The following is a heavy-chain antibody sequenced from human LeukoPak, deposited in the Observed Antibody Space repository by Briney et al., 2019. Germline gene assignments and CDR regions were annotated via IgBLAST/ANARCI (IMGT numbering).Heavy chain of an antibody. Sequence: GESLKISCKGSGYTFTNYWIGWVRQMPGKGLEFMGIIYPGDSDTRYSPSFQGQVTISVDKSISTAYLQWSSLKASDTAMYYCASQYSGDAFDIWGQGTMVTVSS. CDR2: IYPGDSDT. CDR3: ASQYSGDAFDI. CDR1: GYTFTNYW. V-gene: IGHV5-51*01. D-gene: IGHD2-21*01. J-gene: IGHJ3*02.